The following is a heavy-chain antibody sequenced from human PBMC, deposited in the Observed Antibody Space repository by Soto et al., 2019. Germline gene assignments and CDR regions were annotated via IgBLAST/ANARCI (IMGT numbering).Heavy chain of an antibody. CDR1: GFTFSSYA. J-gene: IGHJ4*02. D-gene: IGHD3-22*01. CDR2: ISGSGGST. V-gene: IGHV3-23*01. Sequence: GGSLRLSCAASGFTFSSYAMSWVRQAPGKGLEWVSAISGSGGSTYYADSVKGRFTISRDNSKNTLYLQMNSLRAEDTAVYYCANWGDSSGYYSPYDYWGQGTLVTVSS. CDR3: ANWGDSSGYYSPYDY.